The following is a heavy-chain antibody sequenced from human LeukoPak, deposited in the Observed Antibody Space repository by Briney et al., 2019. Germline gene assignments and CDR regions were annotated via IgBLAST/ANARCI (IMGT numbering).Heavy chain of an antibody. CDR2: INPNSGGT. CDR3: ARALVPAAMERYGMDV. D-gene: IGHD2-2*01. Sequence: ASVNVSCKASGYTFTGYYMHWVRQAPGQGLEWMGWINPNSGGTNYAQKFQGRVTMTRNTSISTAYMELSRLRSDDTAVYYCARALVPAAMERYGMDVWGQGTTVTVSS. V-gene: IGHV1-2*02. CDR1: GYTFTGYY. J-gene: IGHJ6*02.